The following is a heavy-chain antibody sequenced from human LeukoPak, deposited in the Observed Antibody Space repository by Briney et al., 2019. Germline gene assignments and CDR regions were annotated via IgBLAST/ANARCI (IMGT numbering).Heavy chain of an antibody. Sequence: SETLSRTCTVSGGSISSYYWSWIRQPPGKGLEWIGYIYYSGSTNYNPSLKSRVTISVDTSKNQFSLKLSSVTAADTAVYYCARHRDYGDFDYWGQGTLVTVSS. CDR3: ARHRDYGDFDY. CDR2: IYYSGST. V-gene: IGHV4-59*08. CDR1: GGSISSYY. D-gene: IGHD4-17*01. J-gene: IGHJ4*02.